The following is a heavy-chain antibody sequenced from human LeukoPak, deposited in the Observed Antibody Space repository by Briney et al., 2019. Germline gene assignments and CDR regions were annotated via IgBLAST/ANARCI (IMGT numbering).Heavy chain of an antibody. V-gene: IGHV3-74*01. CDR2: INSDGSST. CDR1: GFTFSSYW. D-gene: IGHD3-22*01. Sequence: GGSLRLSCAASGFTFSSYWMHWARQAPGKGLVWVSRINSDGSSTSYADSVKGRFTISRDNAKNTLYLQMNSLRAEDTAVYYCARGGPYYDSSGYPGYWGQGTLVTVSS. CDR3: ARGGPYYDSSGYPGY. J-gene: IGHJ4*02.